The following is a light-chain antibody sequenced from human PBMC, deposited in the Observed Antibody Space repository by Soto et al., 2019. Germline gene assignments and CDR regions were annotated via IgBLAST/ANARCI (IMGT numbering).Light chain of an antibody. CDR3: QHRDSWPLT. CDR1: QSLSTY. Sequence: EIVLTQSPATLSLSPGERATLSCRASQSLSTYLAWYQQKPGQAPRLLIYDASNRATGIPARFSGSGSGTDFTLTISSLQPEDFEVYYCQHRDSWPLTFGGGTKVDIK. V-gene: IGKV3-11*01. J-gene: IGKJ4*01. CDR2: DAS.